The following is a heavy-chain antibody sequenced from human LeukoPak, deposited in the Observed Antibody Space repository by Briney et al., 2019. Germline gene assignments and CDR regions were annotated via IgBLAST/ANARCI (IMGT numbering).Heavy chain of an antibody. CDR3: AKDSSSSGYYTGYFQH. D-gene: IGHD3-22*01. CDR1: GFTFSSRA. V-gene: IGHV3-23*01. J-gene: IGHJ1*01. CDR2: ISVGSGDST. Sequence: GGSLRLSCTASGFTFSSRAMSWVRQAPGKGLHWVSAISVGSGDSTYYADSVKGRFTISRDNSKNTLYLQMNSLRAEDTAVYYCAKDSSSSGYYTGYFQHWGQGTLVTVSS.